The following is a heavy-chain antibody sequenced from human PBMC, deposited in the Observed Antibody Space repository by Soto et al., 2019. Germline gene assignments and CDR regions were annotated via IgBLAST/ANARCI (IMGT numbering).Heavy chain of an antibody. Sequence: EVQLMESGGGLVQPGESLRLSCVVSGLSLSGYALSWVRQAPGKGLEWVSAVCGSGGTTYYADSVKGRFTISRDNSKNTLYLQMNGLRVEDTAKYFCAKDGRRVGPTLNWLDSWGQGTQVTVTS. CDR1: GLSLSGYA. V-gene: IGHV3-23*01. CDR3: AKDGRRVGPTLNWLDS. CDR2: VCGSGGTT. J-gene: IGHJ5*01. D-gene: IGHD1-26*01.